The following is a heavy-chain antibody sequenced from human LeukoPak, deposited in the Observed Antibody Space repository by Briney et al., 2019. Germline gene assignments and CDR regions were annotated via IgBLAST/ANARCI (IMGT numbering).Heavy chain of an antibody. CDR1: VDSLSIRSAA. V-gene: IGHV6-1*01. D-gene: IGHD6-19*01. CDR2: TYYRSKWYN. CDR3: ARDLAVAGRLDY. Sequence: SHTLSLTYAISVDSLSIRSAAGDSGKQSPARGLGLLGRTYYRSKWYNEYAVSVKSRITINPDTSKNQFSLQLNSVTPEDTAVYYCARDLAVAGRLDYWGQGTLVTVSS. J-gene: IGHJ4*02.